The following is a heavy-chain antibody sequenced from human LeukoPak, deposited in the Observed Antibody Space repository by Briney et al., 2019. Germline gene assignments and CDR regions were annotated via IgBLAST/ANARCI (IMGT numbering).Heavy chain of an antibody. CDR2: INWNGGST. D-gene: IGHD3-3*01. J-gene: IGHJ4*02. CDR1: GFTFDAYG. Sequence: PAGSLRLSCAASGFTFDAYGKSWVRQAPGKGLEWSSGINWNGGSTGYADSVKGRFTISRDNAKNSLYLQMNSLRAEDTALYYCARAKITIFGVVIISYYFDYWGQGTLVTVSS. V-gene: IGHV3-20*04. CDR3: ARAKITIFGVVIISYYFDY.